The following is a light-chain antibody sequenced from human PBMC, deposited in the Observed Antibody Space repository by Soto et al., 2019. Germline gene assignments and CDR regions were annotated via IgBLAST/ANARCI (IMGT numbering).Light chain of an antibody. J-gene: IGKJ5*01. Sequence: EIVMTQSPATLSVSPGDSATLSCRASQSLGQSLAWYQQKAGQAPRLLIYGASTRATGIPARFSGSGSGTEFTLTISSLQSEDXXVXXXXXXXXWPPFTFGQGTRLEI. CDR2: GAS. V-gene: IGKV3-15*01. CDR1: QSLGQS. CDR3: XXXXXWPPFT.